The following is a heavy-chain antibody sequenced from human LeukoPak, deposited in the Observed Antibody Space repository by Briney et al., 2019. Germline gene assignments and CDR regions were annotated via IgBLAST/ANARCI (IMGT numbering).Heavy chain of an antibody. CDR3: ATSSDTASAY. D-gene: IGHD5-18*01. V-gene: IGHV4-59*08. J-gene: IGHJ4*02. CDR2: VYYTGST. CDR1: GGSISSYY. Sequence: SETLSLTCTVSGGSISSYYWSWIRQPPGKGLEWIGYVYYTGSTNYNPSLKSRVTISIDASKNQFSLKLSSVTAADTAVYYCATSSDTASAYWGQGTLVTVSS.